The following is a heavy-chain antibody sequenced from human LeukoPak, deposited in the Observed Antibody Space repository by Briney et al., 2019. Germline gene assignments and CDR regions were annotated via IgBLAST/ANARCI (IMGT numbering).Heavy chain of an antibody. V-gene: IGHV4-34*01. D-gene: IGHD3-10*01. J-gene: IGHJ4*02. CDR3: AGVLLWFGDPGSFDY. CDR1: GGSFSGYY. Sequence: SETLSLTCAVYGGSFSGYYWSWIRQPPGKGLEWIGEINHSGSTNYNPSPKSRVTISVDTSKNQFSLKLSSVTAADAAVYYCAGVLLWFGDPGSFDYWGQGTLVTVSS. CDR2: INHSGST.